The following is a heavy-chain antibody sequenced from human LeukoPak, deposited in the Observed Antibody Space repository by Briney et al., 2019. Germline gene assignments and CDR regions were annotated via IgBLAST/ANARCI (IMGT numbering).Heavy chain of an antibody. V-gene: IGHV3-23*01. CDR2: IRGSGGSI. CDR3: AKGGQPKMVRGDYFNY. CDR1: GFTLSSYR. Sequence: GGSLRLSCAASGFTLSSYRMNWVRQAPGKGLEWVSVIRGSGGSIYYADSVKGRFIISRDNSKNTLYLQMRSLRADDTAVYYCAKGGQPKMVRGDYFNYWGQGTPVTVSS. D-gene: IGHD5-24*01. J-gene: IGHJ4*02.